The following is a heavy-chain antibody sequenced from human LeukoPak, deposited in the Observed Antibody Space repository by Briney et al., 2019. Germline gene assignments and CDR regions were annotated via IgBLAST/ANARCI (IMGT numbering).Heavy chain of an antibody. Sequence: GGSLRLSCAASGFTFDDYAMHWVRQAPRKGLEWVSLISWDGGSTYYADSVKGRFTISRDNSKNSLYLQMNSLRAEDTALYYCAKDMMVGESSFFDYWGQGTLVTVSS. CDR1: GFTFDDYA. V-gene: IGHV3-43D*03. CDR2: ISWDGGST. D-gene: IGHD3-16*02. CDR3: AKDMMVGESSFFDY. J-gene: IGHJ4*02.